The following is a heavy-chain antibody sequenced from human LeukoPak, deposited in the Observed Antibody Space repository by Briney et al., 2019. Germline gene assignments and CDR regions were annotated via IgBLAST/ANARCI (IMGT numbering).Heavy chain of an antibody. CDR1: GFTFSNYW. D-gene: IGHD1-1*01. CDR3: AGEGAHSASWKYYFDF. CDR2: IKQDGSEK. J-gene: IGHJ4*02. V-gene: IGHV3-7*01. Sequence: GGSLRLSCAASGFTFSNYWMSWVRQAPGKGLEWVADIKQDGSEKYYVDSVKGRFTISRDNAKNSLYLQMSSLRAEDTAVYYCAGEGAHSASWKYYFDFWGQGTLVTVSP.